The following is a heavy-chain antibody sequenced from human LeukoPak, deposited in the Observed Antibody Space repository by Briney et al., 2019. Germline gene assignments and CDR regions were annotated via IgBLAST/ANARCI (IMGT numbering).Heavy chain of an antibody. V-gene: IGHV3-21*01. CDR2: ISSSMNYI. CDR3: ASIPGGY. CDR1: GFTFSSYS. J-gene: IGHJ4*02. D-gene: IGHD2-2*02. Sequence: PGGSLRLSCAASGFTFSSYSMNWVRQAPGKGLEWVSSISSSMNYIYYADSVKGRFTISRDNSKNTLYLQMNSLRGEETAVFYCASIPGGYWGQGTLVTVSS.